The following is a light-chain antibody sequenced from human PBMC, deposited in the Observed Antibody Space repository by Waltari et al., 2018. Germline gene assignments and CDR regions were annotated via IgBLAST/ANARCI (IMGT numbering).Light chain of an antibody. J-gene: IGKJ2*01. CDR3: QQYGSSVLYT. Sequence: VLTQSPGTLSLSPGERATLSCRASQSLTKRYLAWYQQKPGQAPRPLIYGASSRAAGIPDRSSGSGSGTDFTLTISRLEPEDFAVYYCQQYGSSVLYTFGQGTKLEIK. CDR2: GAS. CDR1: QSLTKRY. V-gene: IGKV3-20*01.